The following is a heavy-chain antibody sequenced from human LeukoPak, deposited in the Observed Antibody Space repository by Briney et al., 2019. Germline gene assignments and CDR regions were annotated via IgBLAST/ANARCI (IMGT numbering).Heavy chain of an antibody. D-gene: IGHD6-19*01. J-gene: IGHJ4*02. CDR2: TYYRSKLYN. CDR3: ARGWAFAY. Sequence: SQTLSLTCALSGDSFSSNITAWGWRRQSPWRGIEWLGGTYYRSKLYNDYAVSVKSRITIHPDTSKTQFSLQLNSVTPEDTAVYYCARGWAFAYWGQGTLVTVSS. V-gene: IGHV6-1*01. CDR1: GDSFSSNITA.